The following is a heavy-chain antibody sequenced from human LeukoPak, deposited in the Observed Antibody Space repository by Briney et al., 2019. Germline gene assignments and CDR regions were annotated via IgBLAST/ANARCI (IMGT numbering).Heavy chain of an antibody. D-gene: IGHD3-16*01. CDR2: INPSGGGT. CDR1: AYSFTSYY. Sequence: ASVKVSCKESAYSFTSYYIHWVRQAPGQGLEWMGIINPSGGGTTYAQKFQGRVTMTTDTSTTTVYMELYSLTSEDTAMYYCARRGMVLDYWGQGTLVTVSS. V-gene: IGHV1-46*01. CDR3: ARRGMVLDY. J-gene: IGHJ4*02.